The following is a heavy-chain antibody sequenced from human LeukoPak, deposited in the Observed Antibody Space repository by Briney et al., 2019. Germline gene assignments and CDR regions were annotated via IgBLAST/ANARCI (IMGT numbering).Heavy chain of an antibody. CDR1: GFTVGNNC. CDR2: FYSGGST. J-gene: IGHJ4*02. Sequence: PGGSLRLSCAASGFTVGNNCMSWVRQAPGKGLEWVSVFYSGGSTYYADSVKGRFTISRDISKNTLYLQMNSLRAEDTAVYYCASSLKLRTFDYWGQGTLVTVSS. D-gene: IGHD1/OR15-1a*01. V-gene: IGHV3-66*01. CDR3: ASSLKLRTFDY.